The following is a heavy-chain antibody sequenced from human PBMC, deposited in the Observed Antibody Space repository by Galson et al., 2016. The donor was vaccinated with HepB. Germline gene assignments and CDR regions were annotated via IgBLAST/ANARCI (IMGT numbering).Heavy chain of an antibody. CDR1: GFSLNTHGMC. V-gene: IGHV2-70*11. J-gene: IGHJ3*02. Sequence: PALVKPTQTLTLTCTFSGFSLNTHGMCVNWIRQPPGKALEWLASIDWDDDKYYSRSLETRLTIPKETSKNQVLITMTKMDPVDTATYYCARISSGTTYAFDIGGQVTMVAVSS. D-gene: IGHD1-7*01. CDR3: ARISSGTTYAFDI. CDR2: IDWDDDK.